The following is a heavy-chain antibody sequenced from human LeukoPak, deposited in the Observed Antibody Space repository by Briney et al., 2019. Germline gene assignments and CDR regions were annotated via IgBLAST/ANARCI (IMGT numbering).Heavy chain of an antibody. J-gene: IGHJ5*02. D-gene: IGHD3-16*01. Sequence: SETLSLTCTVSGGSISSSYWTWIRQPPGKGLEWIAYIYYSGDTKYNPSLKSRVTISMDTSKNQFSLNLSSVTAADTAVYYCARYLGKGWFDPWGQGTLVTVSS. CDR3: ARYLGKGWFDP. CDR2: IYYSGDT. V-gene: IGHV4-59*01. CDR1: GGSISSSY.